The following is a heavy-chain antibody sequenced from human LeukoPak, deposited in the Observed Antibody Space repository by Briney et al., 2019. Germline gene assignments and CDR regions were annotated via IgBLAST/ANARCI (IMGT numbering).Heavy chain of an antibody. Sequence: GGSLRLSCAASGFTFSTYAMLWVRQAPGKGLEWVAVISYDGSSKYYADSVKGRFNISRDSSKNTLYLQMNSLRAEDTAVYYCAGVGGYSYGFPDAFDIWGQGTMVTVSS. J-gene: IGHJ3*02. CDR1: GFTFSTYA. V-gene: IGHV3-30*04. CDR3: AGVGGYSYGFPDAFDI. CDR2: ISYDGSSK. D-gene: IGHD5-18*01.